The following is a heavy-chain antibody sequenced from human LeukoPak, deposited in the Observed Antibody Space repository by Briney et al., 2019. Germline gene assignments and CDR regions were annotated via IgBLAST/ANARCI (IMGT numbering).Heavy chain of an antibody. CDR3: AREFATDY. Sequence: PGGSLRLSCVASGFTFSNCWMTWVRQAPGKGLEWVANIKQDGSEEYYVDSVKGRFTISRDNAKNSLYLQMNSLRLEDTAVYYCAREFATDYWGQGTLVTVSS. V-gene: IGHV3-7*03. J-gene: IGHJ4*02. CDR2: IKQDGSEE. CDR1: GFTFSNCW.